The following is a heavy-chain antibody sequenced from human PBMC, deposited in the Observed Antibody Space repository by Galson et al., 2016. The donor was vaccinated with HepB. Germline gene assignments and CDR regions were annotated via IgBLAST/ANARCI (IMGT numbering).Heavy chain of an antibody. CDR2: IFYSGST. CDR1: GGSISSGGYH. J-gene: IGHJ5*02. CDR3: ARGSHYYGSGSYCHWFDP. V-gene: IGHV4-31*03. Sequence: TLSLTCTVSGGSISSGGYHWSWIRQHPGKGLEWIGYIFYSGSTYYNPSLKSRLSISVDTSKNQFSLKLSSETAADTVMYYCARGSHYYGSGSYCHWFDPWGQGTLVTVSS. D-gene: IGHD3-10*01.